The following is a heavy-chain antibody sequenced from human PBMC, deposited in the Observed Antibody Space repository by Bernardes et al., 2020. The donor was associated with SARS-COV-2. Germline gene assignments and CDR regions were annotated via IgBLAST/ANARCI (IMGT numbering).Heavy chain of an antibody. Sequence: GGSLRLSCAASGFTFSSYGMSWVRQAPGKGLEWVSGISGSGGSTYYADSVKGRFTTSRDNSKNTLYLQMNSLRAEDTAVYYCAKEYWKTMIVVVGFDYWGQGTLVTVSS. V-gene: IGHV3-23*01. J-gene: IGHJ4*02. CDR2: ISGSGGST. CDR1: GFTFSSYG. D-gene: IGHD3-22*01. CDR3: AKEYWKTMIVVVGFDY.